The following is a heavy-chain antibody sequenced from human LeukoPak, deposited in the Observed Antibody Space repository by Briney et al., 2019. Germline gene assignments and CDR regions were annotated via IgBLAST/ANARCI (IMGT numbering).Heavy chain of an antibody. J-gene: IGHJ4*02. CDR1: GFTFSIYG. V-gene: IGHV3-30*03. CDR2: ISSDGREE. Sequence: GRSLRLSCAASGFTFSIYGMHWVRQAPGKGLECVAVISSDGREEDYADSVRGRFTISRDNSRDTLYLQMSSLRPEDAAVYYCRAATKNRGYYFDYWGQGTLVTVSS. D-gene: IGHD1-14*01. CDR3: RAATKNRGYYFDY.